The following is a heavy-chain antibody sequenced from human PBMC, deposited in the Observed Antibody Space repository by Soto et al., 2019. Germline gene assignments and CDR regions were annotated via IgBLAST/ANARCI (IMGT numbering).Heavy chain of an antibody. D-gene: IGHD5-12*01. CDR3: ARGRGYDSFVF. CDR2: IGHTETN. V-gene: IGHV4-30-2*06. Sequence: SETLPLTCSVSVVAMIFGGYSLSWIRQSPEKGLEWLAHIGHTETNSYNASFEGRLSCCIDRTRNQFTLGLSSMTATDKAVHYCARGRGYDSFVFGGQGSKVTV. J-gene: IGHJ4*02. CDR1: VVAMIFGGYS.